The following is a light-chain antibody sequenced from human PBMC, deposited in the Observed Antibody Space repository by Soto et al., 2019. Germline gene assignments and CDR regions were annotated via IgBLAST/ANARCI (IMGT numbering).Light chain of an antibody. Sequence: QAARTQPASVSGSPGQTVTPSCTGTSSDVGGYNYVSWYQQHPGKAPKLMIYEVSKRPSEVFNRFSGSKSGNTASLTISGLQAEDEADYYCSSYTSSNNYVFGTGTKATVL. CDR2: EVS. J-gene: IGLJ1*01. CDR1: SSDVGGYNY. V-gene: IGLV2-14*01. CDR3: SSYTSSNNYV.